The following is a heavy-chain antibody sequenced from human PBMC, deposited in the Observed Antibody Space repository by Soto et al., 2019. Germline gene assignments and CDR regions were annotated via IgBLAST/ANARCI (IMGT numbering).Heavy chain of an antibody. Sequence: PGGSMRLSCAASGFTFNSYGMHWVRQAPGKGPEWVAVISYDGSNKYYADSVKGRFTISRDNSKNTLYLQMNSLRAEDTAVYYCAKDKVPVVVTAPFDYWGQGTLVTSPQ. D-gene: IGHD2-21*02. V-gene: IGHV3-30*18. CDR1: GFTFNSYG. J-gene: IGHJ4*02. CDR2: ISYDGSNK. CDR3: AKDKVPVVVTAPFDY.